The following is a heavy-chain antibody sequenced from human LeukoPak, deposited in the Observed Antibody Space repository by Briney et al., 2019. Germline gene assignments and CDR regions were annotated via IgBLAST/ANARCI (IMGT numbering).Heavy chain of an antibody. J-gene: IGHJ6*03. CDR3: AKERVHCGNGVCHNYYYMDV. Sequence: GGSLRLSCAASGFSSSSYAMSWVRPAPGRGLGWVSTIRAGGVRRDDADSVKSRYANSRDNSKTTLNLQMNSLRAEDTAVYYCAKERVHCGNGVCHNYYYMDVWGKGTTVTVSS. V-gene: IGHV3-23*01. D-gene: IGHD2-8*01. CDR1: GFSSSSYA. CDR2: IRAGGVRR.